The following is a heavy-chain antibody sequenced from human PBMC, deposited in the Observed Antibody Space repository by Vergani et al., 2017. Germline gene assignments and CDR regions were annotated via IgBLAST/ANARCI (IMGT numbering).Heavy chain of an antibody. D-gene: IGHD3-22*01. V-gene: IGHV1-69*11. Sequence: QVQLVQSGAEVKKPGSSVKVSCKASGGTFSSYAISWVRQAPGQGLEWMGRIIPILGTANYAQKFQGRVTITADESTSTAYMELSSLRSEDTAVYYCARSGTYYYDSSGYNWDDAFDIWGQGTMVTVSS. J-gene: IGHJ3*02. CDR3: ARSGTYYYDSSGYNWDDAFDI. CDR1: GGTFSSYA. CDR2: IIPILGTA.